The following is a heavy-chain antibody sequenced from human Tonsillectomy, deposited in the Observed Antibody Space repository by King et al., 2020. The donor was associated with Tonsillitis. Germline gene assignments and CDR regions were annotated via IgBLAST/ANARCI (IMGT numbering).Heavy chain of an antibody. D-gene: IGHD3-10*01. CDR3: ARFMGELLYSFDY. Sequence: VQLVESGGGSIKPGGSLRLSCAASGFTFSDYYMSWIRQAPGKGLEWVSYISSSSSYTNYADSVKGRFTISRDNAKNSLYLQMNSLRAEDTAVYYCARFMGELLYSFDYWGQGTLVTVSS. J-gene: IGHJ4*02. CDR2: ISSSSSYT. CDR1: GFTFSDYY. V-gene: IGHV3-11*06.